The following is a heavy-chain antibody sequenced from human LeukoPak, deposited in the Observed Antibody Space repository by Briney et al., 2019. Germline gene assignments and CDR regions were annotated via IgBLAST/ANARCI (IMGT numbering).Heavy chain of an antibody. CDR3: ARRGSGLVVAATPWFDP. D-gene: IGHD2-15*01. J-gene: IGHJ5*02. Sequence: SETLSLTCAVSGYSISSGYYWGWIRPPPGKGLEWIGIIYNSGSTYYNPSLKSRVTISVDTSKNQFSLKLSSVTAAGTAALFSARRGSGLVVAATPWFDPWGQGTRVTVSS. CDR2: IYNSGST. V-gene: IGHV4-38-2*01. CDR1: GYSISSGYY.